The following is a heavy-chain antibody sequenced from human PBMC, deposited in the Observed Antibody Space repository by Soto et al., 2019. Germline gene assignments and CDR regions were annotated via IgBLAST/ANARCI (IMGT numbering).Heavy chain of an antibody. J-gene: IGHJ4*02. D-gene: IGHD3-22*01. CDR2: IYYSGRT. CDR3: ARGSYYYDSSGYYHD. V-gene: IGHV4-30-4*01. CDR1: GGSISSGDYY. Sequence: QVQLQESGPGLVKPSQTLSLTCTVSGGSISSGDYYWSWIRQHPGKGLEWIGYIYYSGRTYYNPSLKSRVTISVYTSKNQFSLKRSSVTASDTAVYYCARGSYYYDSSGYYHDWGQGTLVTVSS.